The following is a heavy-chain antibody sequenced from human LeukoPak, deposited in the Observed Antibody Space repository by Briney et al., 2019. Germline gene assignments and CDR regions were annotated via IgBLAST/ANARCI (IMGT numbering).Heavy chain of an antibody. J-gene: IGHJ4*02. CDR1: GYTFTAYY. CDR3: ARDGNSGSYFGAY. Sequence: ASVKVSCKASGYTFTAYYMHWVRQAPGQGLEWMGWINPNSGGTNYAQKFQGWVTMTRDTSISTAYMELSRLRSDDTAVYYCARDGNSGSYFGAYWGQGTLVTVSS. CDR2: INPNSGGT. V-gene: IGHV1-2*04. D-gene: IGHD1-26*01.